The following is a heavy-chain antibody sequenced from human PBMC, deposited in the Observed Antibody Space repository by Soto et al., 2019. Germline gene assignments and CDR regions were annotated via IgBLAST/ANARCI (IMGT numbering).Heavy chain of an antibody. V-gene: IGHV4-59*01. CDR2: SYYSGST. CDR3: ARGSSSAWYFDL. J-gene: IGHJ2*01. Sequence: QVQLQESGPGLVKPSETLSLTCTVSGGSISSYYWSWIRQPPGKGLEWIGYSYYSGSTNYNPSLKSRVTISVDTSKNQFSLKLSSVTAADTAVYYCARGSSSAWYFDLWGRGTLVTVSS. CDR1: GGSISSYY. D-gene: IGHD2-2*01.